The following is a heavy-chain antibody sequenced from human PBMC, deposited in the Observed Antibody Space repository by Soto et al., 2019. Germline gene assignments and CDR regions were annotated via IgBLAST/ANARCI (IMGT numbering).Heavy chain of an antibody. J-gene: IGHJ3*02. CDR2: INPNSGGT. Sequence: ASVKVYCKASGYTVTGYYIHWVRRAPGQGLEWMGWINPNSGGTNYAQKFQGRVTMTRDTSISTAYMELSRLRSDDTAVYYCATGITMIVDDAFDIWGQGTMVTVSS. D-gene: IGHD3-22*01. V-gene: IGHV1-2*02. CDR1: GYTVTGYY. CDR3: ATGITMIVDDAFDI.